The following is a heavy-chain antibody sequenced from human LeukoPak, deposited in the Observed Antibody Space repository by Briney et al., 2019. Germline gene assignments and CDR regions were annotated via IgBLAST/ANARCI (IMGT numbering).Heavy chain of an antibody. CDR1: GFTFSSYA. CDR3: AELGITMIGGV. Sequence: PGGSLRLSCAASGFTFSSYAMNWVRQAPGKGLEWVSSISSSSSYVYYADSVKGRFTISRDNAKNSLYLQMNSLRAEDTAVYYCAELGITMIGGVWGKGTTVTISS. D-gene: IGHD3-10*02. V-gene: IGHV3-21*01. CDR2: ISSSSSYV. J-gene: IGHJ6*04.